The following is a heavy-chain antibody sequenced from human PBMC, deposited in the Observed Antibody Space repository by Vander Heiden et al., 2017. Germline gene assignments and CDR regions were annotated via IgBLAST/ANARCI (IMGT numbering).Heavy chain of an antibody. Sequence: QVQLVESGGGVVQPGRSLRLSCAASGFTFSSYGMHWVRQAPGKGLEWVAVIWYDGSNKYYADSVKGRFTISRDNSKNTLYLQMNSLRAEDTAVYYCARGGELRYSYGRQYGMDVWGQGTTVTVSS. J-gene: IGHJ6*02. D-gene: IGHD5-18*01. CDR1: GFTFSSYG. CDR2: IWYDGSNK. CDR3: ARGGELRYSYGRQYGMDV. V-gene: IGHV3-33*01.